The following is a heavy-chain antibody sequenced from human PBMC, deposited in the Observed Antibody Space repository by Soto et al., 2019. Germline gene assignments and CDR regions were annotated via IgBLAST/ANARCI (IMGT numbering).Heavy chain of an antibody. V-gene: IGHV1-18*04. Sequence: ASVKVSCKASGYTFTSYGISWVRQAPGQGLEWMGWISAYNGNTNYAQKLQGRVTMTTETSTSTAYMELRSLRSDDTAVYYCARERGYYGSGSSLYYYYYGMDVSGQGTTVTVSS. CDR3: ARERGYYGSGSSLYYYYYGMDV. D-gene: IGHD3-10*01. CDR1: GYTFTSYG. J-gene: IGHJ6*02. CDR2: ISAYNGNT.